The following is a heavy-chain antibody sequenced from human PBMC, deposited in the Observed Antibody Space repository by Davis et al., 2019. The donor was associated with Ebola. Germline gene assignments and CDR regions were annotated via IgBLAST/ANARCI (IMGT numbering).Heavy chain of an antibody. Sequence: ASVKVSCKASGYTFTSYAMHWVRQAPGQRLEWMGWINAGNGNTKYSQKFQGRVTITRDTSASTAYMELSRLRSDDTAVYYCARDNCSGGSCYSNFDYWGQGTLVTVSS. CDR3: ARDNCSGGSCYSNFDY. D-gene: IGHD2-15*01. V-gene: IGHV1-3*01. CDR2: INAGNGNT. J-gene: IGHJ4*02. CDR1: GYTFTSYA.